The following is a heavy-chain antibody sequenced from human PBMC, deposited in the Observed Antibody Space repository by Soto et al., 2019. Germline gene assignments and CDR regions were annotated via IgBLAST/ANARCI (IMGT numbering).Heavy chain of an antibody. CDR1: GFTFSNAW. V-gene: IGHV3-15*07. CDR3: TTDLVVSIFGVVIRNDAFDI. CDR2: IKSKTDGGTT. J-gene: IGHJ3*02. D-gene: IGHD3-3*01. Sequence: GGSLRLACAASGFTFSNAWMNWVRQAPGKGLEWVGRIKSKTDGGTTDYAAPVKGRFTISRDDSKNTLYLQMNSLKTEDTAVYYCTTDLVVSIFGVVIRNDAFDIWGQGTMVTVSS.